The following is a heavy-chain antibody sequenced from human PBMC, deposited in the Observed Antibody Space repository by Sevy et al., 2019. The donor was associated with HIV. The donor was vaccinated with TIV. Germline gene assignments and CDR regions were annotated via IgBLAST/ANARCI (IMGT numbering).Heavy chain of an antibody. D-gene: IGHD3-22*01. CDR2: IGTAGDT. V-gene: IGHV3-13*01. CDR3: AIGSGFNWFDP. CDR1: GFTFSSYD. Sequence: GGSLRLSCAASGFTFSSYDMHWVRQATGKGLEWVSAIGTAGDTYYPGSVKGRFTISRENAKNSLYLQMNSLRAGDTAVYYCAIGSGFNWFDPWGQGTLVTVSS. J-gene: IGHJ5*02.